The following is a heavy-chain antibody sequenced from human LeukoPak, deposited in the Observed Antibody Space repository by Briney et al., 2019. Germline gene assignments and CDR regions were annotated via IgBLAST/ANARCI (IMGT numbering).Heavy chain of an antibody. CDR3: ASDLGYCSSTSCYTVLDY. CDR2: INPNSGGT. Sequence: GASVKVSCKASGYTFTGYYMHWVRQAPGQGLEWMGWINPNSGGTNYAQKFQGRVTMTRDTSISTAYMELSRLRSDDTAVYYCASDLGYCSSTSCYTVLDYWGQGTLVTVYS. J-gene: IGHJ4*02. CDR1: GYTFTGYY. V-gene: IGHV1-2*02. D-gene: IGHD2-2*02.